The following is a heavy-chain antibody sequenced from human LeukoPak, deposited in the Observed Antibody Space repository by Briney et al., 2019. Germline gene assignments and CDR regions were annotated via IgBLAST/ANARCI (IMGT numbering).Heavy chain of an antibody. CDR2: INPSGGST. J-gene: IGHJ4*02. CDR1: GYTFTSYY. V-gene: IGHV1-46*01. D-gene: IGHD3-22*01. CDR3: ARAGSLPYSSGYLFDY. Sequence: ASVKVSCKASGYTFTSYYMHWVRQAPGQGLEWMGIINPSGGSTNYAQKFQGRVTMTRDMSTSTVYMELSSLRSEDTAVYYCARAGSLPYSSGYLFDYWGQGTLVTVSS.